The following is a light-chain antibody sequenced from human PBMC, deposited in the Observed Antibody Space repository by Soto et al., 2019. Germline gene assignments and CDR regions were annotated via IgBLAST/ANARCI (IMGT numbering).Light chain of an antibody. CDR1: SSDVGGYNY. V-gene: IGLV2-14*01. Sequence: QSALTQPASGSGSPGQSITISCTGTSSDVGGYNYVSWYQQHPGKAPKLMIYEVSNRPSGVSNRFSGSKSGNTASLTISGLQAEDEADYYCSSYTSSSTYVFGTGPKVTVL. CDR3: SSYTSSSTYV. CDR2: EVS. J-gene: IGLJ1*01.